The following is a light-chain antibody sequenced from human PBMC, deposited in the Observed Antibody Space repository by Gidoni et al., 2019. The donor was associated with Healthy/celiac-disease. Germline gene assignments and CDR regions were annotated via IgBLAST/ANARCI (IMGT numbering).Light chain of an antibody. J-gene: IGKJ2*01. Sequence: EHALTQQPATLSLSPGERATLSCRASQSVSSYLAWYQQKPGQAPRPLIYDASNRATGVPARFSGSGSATDFTLTISSLEPEDFAVYYCQQRSNWPMYTFGQGTKLEIK. CDR3: QQRSNWPMYT. CDR1: QSVSSY. CDR2: DAS. V-gene: IGKV3-11*01.